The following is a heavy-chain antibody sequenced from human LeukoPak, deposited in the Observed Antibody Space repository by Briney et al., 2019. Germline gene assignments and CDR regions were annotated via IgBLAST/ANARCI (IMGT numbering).Heavy chain of an antibody. Sequence: GGSLRLSCAASGFTFSSYWMSWVRQAPGKGLEWVANIKQDGSEKCYVDSVKGRFTISRDNAKNSLYLQMNSLRAEDTAVYYCARVKGGSCLFYWGQGTLVTVSS. J-gene: IGHJ4*02. CDR1: GFTFSSYW. CDR2: IKQDGSEK. V-gene: IGHV3-7*01. D-gene: IGHD2-15*01. CDR3: ARVKGGSCLFY.